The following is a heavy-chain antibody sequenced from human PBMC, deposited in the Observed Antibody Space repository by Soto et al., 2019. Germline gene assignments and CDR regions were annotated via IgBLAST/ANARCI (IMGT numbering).Heavy chain of an antibody. CDR2: ISGSGGST. V-gene: IGHV3-23*01. Sequence: EVQLLESGGGLVQPGGSLRLSCAASGFTFSSYAMSWVRQAPGKGLEWVSAISGSGGSTYYADSVKGRFTISRDNSKNTMYLQMNSLRAEDTAVYYCAKAHRYCSGGSCYPHIDYWGQGTLVTVSS. CDR3: AKAHRYCSGGSCYPHIDY. CDR1: GFTFSSYA. D-gene: IGHD2-15*01. J-gene: IGHJ4*02.